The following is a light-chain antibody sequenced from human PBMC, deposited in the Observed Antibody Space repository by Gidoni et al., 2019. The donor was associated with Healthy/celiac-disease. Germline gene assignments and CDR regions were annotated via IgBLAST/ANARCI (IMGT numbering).Light chain of an antibody. J-gene: IGKJ2*01. V-gene: IGKV3-11*01. CDR3: QQRSNWPPRYT. CDR1: QSVSSY. Sequence: DIVLTQSPATLSLSPGERATLSCRASQSVSSYLAWYQQNPGQAPRLLIYDASNRATGIPARFSGSGSGTDFTLTISSLEPEDFAVYYCQQRSNWPPRYTFXXXTKLEIK. CDR2: DAS.